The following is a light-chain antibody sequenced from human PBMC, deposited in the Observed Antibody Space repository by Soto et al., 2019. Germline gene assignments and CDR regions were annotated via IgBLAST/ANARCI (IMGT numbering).Light chain of an antibody. Sequence: QSVLIQPPSASGTPGQRVTISCSGSSSNIGSNTVNWFQQVPGMAPRLLIYNDSQRPSGVPDRFSGSRSGTSASLAISGLKSDDEADFYCASWDVSLEAWVFGGGTKLTVL. CDR2: NDS. CDR1: SSNIGSNT. J-gene: IGLJ3*02. V-gene: IGLV1-44*01. CDR3: ASWDVSLEAWV.